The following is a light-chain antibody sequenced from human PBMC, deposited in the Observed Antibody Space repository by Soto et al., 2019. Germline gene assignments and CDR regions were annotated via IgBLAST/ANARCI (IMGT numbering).Light chain of an antibody. J-gene: IGKJ2*01. CDR3: EQYGSSPPYT. Sequence: EVVLTQSPGTLSLSPGERATLSCTASQSVSSSYLAWYQQKPGQAPRRLIYGASSRATGISDRFSGSGSGTDFTRTISRLEPEDFAVYYCEQYGSSPPYTFGQGTKLEIK. CDR2: GAS. V-gene: IGKV3-20*01. CDR1: QSVSSSY.